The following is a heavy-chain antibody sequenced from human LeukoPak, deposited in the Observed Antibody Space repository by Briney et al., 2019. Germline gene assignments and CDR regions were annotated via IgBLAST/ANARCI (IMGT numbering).Heavy chain of an antibody. CDR2: IYYSGST. CDR3: ARLRFSGMDV. CDR1: GGSISSGDYY. D-gene: IGHD3-16*01. J-gene: IGHJ6*02. V-gene: IGHV4-30-4*01. Sequence: SETLSLTCTVSGGSISSGDYYWSWLRQPPGKGLEWIGYIYYSGSTYYNPSLKSRVTISVDTSKNQFSLKLSSVTAADTAVYYCARLRFSGMDVWGQGTTVTVSS.